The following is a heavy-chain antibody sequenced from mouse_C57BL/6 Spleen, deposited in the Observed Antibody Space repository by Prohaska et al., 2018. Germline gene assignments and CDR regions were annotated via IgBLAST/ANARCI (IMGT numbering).Heavy chain of an antibody. J-gene: IGHJ3*01. Sequence: VKQRPEQGLEWIGRIDPANGNTKYAPKFQGKATITADTSSNTAYLQLSSLTSEDTAIYYCARDRTGSREFAYWGQGTLVTVSA. CDR2: IDPANGNT. CDR3: ARDRTGSREFAY. V-gene: IGHV14-3*01. D-gene: IGHD4-1*01.